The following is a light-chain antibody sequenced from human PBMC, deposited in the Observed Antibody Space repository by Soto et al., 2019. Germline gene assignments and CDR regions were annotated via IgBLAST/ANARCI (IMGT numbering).Light chain of an antibody. J-gene: IGLJ1*01. CDR1: SSDVGGYNY. Sequence: QSVLTQPPSASGSPGQSVTISCTGTSSDVGGYNYVSWYQQHPGKAPKVIIYEVSKRPSGVPDRFSGSKSGSTASLTVSGLQAEDEADYYCSSYTSSSTLEVFGTGTKATVL. CDR2: EVS. CDR3: SSYTSSSTLEV. V-gene: IGLV2-8*01.